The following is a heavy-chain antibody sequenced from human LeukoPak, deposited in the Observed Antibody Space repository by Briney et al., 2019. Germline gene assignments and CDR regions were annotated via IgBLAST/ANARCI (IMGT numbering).Heavy chain of an antibody. CDR3: ARGYSSGWSSY. Sequence: GGSLRLSCAASGLTFSSHWMHWVRQAPGKGLVWVSRITNDGSSTTYADSVKGRFTISRDNAKNMLYLQVNSLRAEDTAVYYCARGYSSGWSSYWGQGTLVTVSS. J-gene: IGHJ4*02. D-gene: IGHD6-19*01. CDR2: ITNDGSST. V-gene: IGHV3-74*01. CDR1: GLTFSSHW.